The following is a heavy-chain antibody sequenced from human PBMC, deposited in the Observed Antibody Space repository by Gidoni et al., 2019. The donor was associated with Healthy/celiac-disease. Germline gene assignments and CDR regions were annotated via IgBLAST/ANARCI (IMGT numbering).Heavy chain of an antibody. J-gene: IGHJ4*02. CDR1: GFTFSSYG. CDR2: IWYDGSNK. V-gene: IGHV3-33*01. CDR3: ARTEWDGYSTMLEFDY. D-gene: IGHD6-13*01. Sequence: QVQLVESGGGVVQPGRSLRLSCAASGFTFSSYGMHWVRQAPGKGLEWVAVIWYDGSNKYYADSVKGRFTISRDNSKNTLYLQMNSLRAEDTAVYYCARTEWDGYSTMLEFDYWGQGTLVTVSS.